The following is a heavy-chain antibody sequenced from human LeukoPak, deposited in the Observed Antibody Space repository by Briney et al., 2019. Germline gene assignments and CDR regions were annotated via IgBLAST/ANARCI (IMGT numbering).Heavy chain of an antibody. J-gene: IGHJ4*02. D-gene: IGHD2-2*01. CDR2: INPNSGGP. V-gene: IGHV1-2*02. CDR3: ARDVVSNSGYFDS. Sequence: ASVKVSCKAFGYTFSGGYYIHWVRQAPGQGLEWLGWINPNSGGPKYAQKFQGRVTMTRDTSISTAYMELSRLRSEDTAVYYCARDVVSNSGYFDSWGQGTLVTVSS. CDR1: GYTFSGGYY.